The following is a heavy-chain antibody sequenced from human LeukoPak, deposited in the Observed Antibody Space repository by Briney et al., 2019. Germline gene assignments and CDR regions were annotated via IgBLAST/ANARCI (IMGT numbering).Heavy chain of an antibody. D-gene: IGHD6-13*01. J-gene: IGHJ4*02. CDR2: ISGSGGST. V-gene: IGHV3-23*01. CDR3: AKVETYSSSWEVGYYFDY. CDR1: GFTFSSYA. Sequence: AGGSLRLSCAASGFTFSSYAMSWVRQAPGKGLEWVSAISGSGGSTYYADSVKGRFTISRDNSKNTLYLQMNSLRAEDTAVYYCAKVETYSSSWEVGYYFDYWGQGTLVTVSS.